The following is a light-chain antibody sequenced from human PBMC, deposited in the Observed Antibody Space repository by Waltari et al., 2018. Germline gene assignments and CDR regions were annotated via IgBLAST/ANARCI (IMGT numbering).Light chain of an antibody. J-gene: IGLJ1*01. V-gene: IGLV2-23*02. CDR2: EVF. CDR1: TSDVGSYAL. Sequence: QSALTQPASVSGTPGQSITISSSGNTSDVGSYALVSWYQQHPGEAPKLLICEVFKRPPDTSSRFSGAKSGSTASLTISGLQPEDEADYYCCSYAGRGTYVFGSGTKVTVL. CDR3: CSYAGRGTYV.